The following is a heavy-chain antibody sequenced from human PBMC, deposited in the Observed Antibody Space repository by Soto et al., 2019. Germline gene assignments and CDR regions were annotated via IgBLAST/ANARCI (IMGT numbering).Heavy chain of an antibody. J-gene: IGHJ1*01. D-gene: IGHD3-10*01. CDR2: ISSSGYK. V-gene: IGHV3-21*01. CDR1: GFTFSTYS. Sequence: ESGGGLVKPGGSLRLSCAASGFTFSTYSMNWVRQAPGKGLEWVSSISSSGYKHYADSVKGRFTISRDNAKNSLYLQMNSLRAKDTAVYYCARDPSDLWKADQYFQHWGQGTLVTVSS. CDR3: ARDPSDLWKADQYFQH.